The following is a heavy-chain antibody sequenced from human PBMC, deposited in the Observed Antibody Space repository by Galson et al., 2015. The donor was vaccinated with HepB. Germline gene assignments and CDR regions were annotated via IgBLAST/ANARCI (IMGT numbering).Heavy chain of an antibody. Sequence: SLRLSCAASGFTFDDYTMHWVRQAPGKGLEWVSLISWDGGSTYYADSVKGRFTISRDNSKNSLYLQMNSLRTEDTASYYCAKDIRQGGSGPFDYWGQGTLVTVSS. D-gene: IGHD3-10*01. V-gene: IGHV3-43*01. CDR3: AKDIRQGGSGPFDY. CDR1: GFTFDDYT. CDR2: ISWDGGST. J-gene: IGHJ4*02.